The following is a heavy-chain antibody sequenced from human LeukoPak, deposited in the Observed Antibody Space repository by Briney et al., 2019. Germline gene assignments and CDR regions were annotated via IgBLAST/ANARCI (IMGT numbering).Heavy chain of an antibody. D-gene: IGHD5-24*01. CDR3: VRQPHYGYNSRLEY. Sequence: SETLSLTCTVSGGSISGSYWSWIRQPPGQGLESIGYIYDSGSNNKNPSLRSRVTLSVDTSKNQFSLKLTSVTAADTAVYFCVRQPHYGYNSRLEYWGQGILVTVSS. J-gene: IGHJ4*02. CDR1: GGSISGSY. V-gene: IGHV4-59*08. CDR2: IYDSGSN.